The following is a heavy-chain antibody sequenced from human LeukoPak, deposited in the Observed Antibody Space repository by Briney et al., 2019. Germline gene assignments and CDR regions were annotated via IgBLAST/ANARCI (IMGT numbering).Heavy chain of an antibody. Sequence: GGSLRLSCAASGFTFSDYYLSWIRQAPGKGLEWVSYISGGSTYTNYADSVKGRFTVSRDNAKNSLYLQLDSLRAEDTAVYYCASGGHLDYWGQGALVTVAS. V-gene: IGHV3-11*03. J-gene: IGHJ4*02. CDR1: GFTFSDYY. CDR2: ISGGSTYT. D-gene: IGHD3-16*01. CDR3: ASGGHLDY.